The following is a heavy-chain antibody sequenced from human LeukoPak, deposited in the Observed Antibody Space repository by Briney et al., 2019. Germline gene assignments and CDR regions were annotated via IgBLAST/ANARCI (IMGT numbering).Heavy chain of an antibody. CDR3: ASVPVSPGGGHWFDP. J-gene: IGHJ5*02. D-gene: IGHD3-16*01. Sequence: PSETLSLTCTVSGCSISSGDYYWSWIRQPPGKGLEWIAYIYYSGSTYYNPSLKSRVTISVDTSKNQFSLKLSSVTAADTAVYYCASVPVSPGGGHWFDPWGQGTLVTVSS. CDR2: IYYSGST. CDR1: GCSISSGDYY. V-gene: IGHV4-30-4*01.